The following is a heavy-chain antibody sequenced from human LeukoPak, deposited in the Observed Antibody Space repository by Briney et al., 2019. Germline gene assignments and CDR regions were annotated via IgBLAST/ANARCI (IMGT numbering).Heavy chain of an antibody. D-gene: IGHD3-22*01. CDR1: GYTFTGYY. J-gene: IGHJ3*02. V-gene: IGHV1-2*02. CDR2: INPNSGGT. Sequence: ASVKVSCKASGYTFTGYYMHWVRQAPGQGLEWMGWINPNSGGTNYAQKFQGRVTMTRDTSISTAYMELSRLRSDDTAVYYCARGDGDYYDSRMGAFDIWGQGTMVTVSS. CDR3: ARGDGDYYDSRMGAFDI.